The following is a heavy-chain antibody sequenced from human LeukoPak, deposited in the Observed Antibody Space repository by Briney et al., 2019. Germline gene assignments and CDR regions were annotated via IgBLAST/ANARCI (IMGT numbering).Heavy chain of an antibody. V-gene: IGHV3-74*01. CDR3: TGARWEYYFDY. CDR2: ISADGSRT. Sequence: GGSLRLSCAASGFTFSNNWMHWVRQAPGKGPVWVSRISADGSRTNYADPVKGRFTVSRDNAKNTLYLQMNSLRVEDTAVYYCTGARWEYYFDYWGQGDLVTVPS. CDR1: GFTFSNNW. D-gene: IGHD4-23*01. J-gene: IGHJ4*02.